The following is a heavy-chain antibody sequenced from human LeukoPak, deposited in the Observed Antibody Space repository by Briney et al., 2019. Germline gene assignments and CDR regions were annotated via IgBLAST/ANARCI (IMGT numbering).Heavy chain of an antibody. CDR3: AKTRGYASTGQALYYFDS. CDR2: ISGSGGST. V-gene: IGHV3-23*01. Sequence: GSLRLSCAASGFTFSSYAMHWVRQAPGKGLEWVSAISGSGGSTDYADSVKGRFTISRDNSKNTLYLQMNSLRAEDTAVYSCAKTRGYASTGQALYYFDSWGQGTLVTVSS. CDR1: GFTFSSYA. D-gene: IGHD2-2*01. J-gene: IGHJ4*02.